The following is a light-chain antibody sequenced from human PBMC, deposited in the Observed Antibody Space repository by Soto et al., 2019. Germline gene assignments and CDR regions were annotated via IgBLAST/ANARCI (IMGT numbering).Light chain of an antibody. CDR2: GAS. Sequence: EIVMTQSPATLSVSPGERATLSCRASQSVSSSLAWYQQKPGQAPRLLIYGASTRATGIPARFSGSGSGTEFTLTISGLQSEDLAVYYCQQYNNWPLWTFGQGTKVEIK. J-gene: IGKJ1*01. CDR1: QSVSSS. CDR3: QQYNNWPLWT. V-gene: IGKV3-15*01.